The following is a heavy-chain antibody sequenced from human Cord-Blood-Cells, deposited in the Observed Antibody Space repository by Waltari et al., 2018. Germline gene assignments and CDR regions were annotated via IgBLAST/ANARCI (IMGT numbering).Heavy chain of an antibody. Sequence: EVQLVQSGAEVKKPGESLKISCTGSGYSFTSSWIGWGRQTPGKGLEWMGIIYPGDSDTRYSPSFQGQVTISADKSISTAYLQWSSLKASDTAMYYCARPRVGDFWSGFDAFDIWGQGTMVTVSS. CDR1: GYSFTSSW. D-gene: IGHD3-3*01. CDR3: ARPRVGDFWSGFDAFDI. CDR2: IYPGDSDT. J-gene: IGHJ3*02. V-gene: IGHV5-51*01.